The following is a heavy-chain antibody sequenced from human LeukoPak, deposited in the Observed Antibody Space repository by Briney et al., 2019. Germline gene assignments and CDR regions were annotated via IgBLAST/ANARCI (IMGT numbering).Heavy chain of an antibody. CDR2: ITHAAIL. V-gene: IGHV4-34*01. CDR3: ARGRGEAAGLDH. Sequence: SETLSLTCAVSGGGSFSDYSWNWIRQPPGKGLEWVGEITHAAILNYNPSLKGRVAISVDTSKSQVSLKLDSMTAADTAMYYCARGRGEAAGLDHWGQGTLVTVSS. J-gene: IGHJ4*02. D-gene: IGHD6-13*01. CDR1: GGGSFSDYS.